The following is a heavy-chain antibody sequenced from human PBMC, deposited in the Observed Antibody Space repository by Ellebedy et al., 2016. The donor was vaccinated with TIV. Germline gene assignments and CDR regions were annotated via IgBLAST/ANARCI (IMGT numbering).Heavy chain of an antibody. CDR1: GFSFSDYA. D-gene: IGHD3-10*01. V-gene: IGHV3-23*01. J-gene: IGHJ6*02. CDR3: AKALSSRLLFGALDV. CDR2: ISGSGAST. Sequence: GGSLRLXXAAPGFSFSDYAMSWVRQAPGKGLEWVSTISGSGASTWFADSVKGRFTISRDNSENTLYLQMNSLRPGDRAVYFCAKALSSRLLFGALDVWGQGTTVTVSS.